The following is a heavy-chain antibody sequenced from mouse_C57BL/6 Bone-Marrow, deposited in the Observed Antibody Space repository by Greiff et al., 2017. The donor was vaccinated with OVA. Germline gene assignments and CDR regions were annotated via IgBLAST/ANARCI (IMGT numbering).Heavy chain of an antibody. Sequence: VQLQQSGAELVRPGSSVKLSCKASGYTFTSYWMDWVKQRPGQGLEWIGNIYPSDSETHYNQKFKDKATLTVDKSSSTAYMQLSSLTSEDSAVYYCARDDGYSGAYWGQGTLVTVSA. CDR2: IYPSDSET. D-gene: IGHD2-3*01. J-gene: IGHJ3*01. CDR1: GYTFTSYW. V-gene: IGHV1-61*01. CDR3: ARDDGYSGAY.